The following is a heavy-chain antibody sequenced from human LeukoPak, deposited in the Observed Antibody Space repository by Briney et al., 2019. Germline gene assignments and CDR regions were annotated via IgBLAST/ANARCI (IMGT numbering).Heavy chain of an antibody. Sequence: GGSLRLSCAASGFTFSNHWMFWVRQAPGKGLVWVSHINGDGSATSYADAVKGRFTISRDNAKNTLYLQMNSLRAEGTAVYYCARVELSRYCGSTSCYNYWGQGTLVTVSS. V-gene: IGHV3-74*01. D-gene: IGHD2-2*02. CDR3: ARVELSRYCGSTSCYNY. CDR2: INGDGSAT. CDR1: GFTFSNHW. J-gene: IGHJ4*02.